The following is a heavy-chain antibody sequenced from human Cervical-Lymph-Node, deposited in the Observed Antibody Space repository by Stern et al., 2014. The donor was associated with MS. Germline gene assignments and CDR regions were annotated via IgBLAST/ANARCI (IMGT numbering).Heavy chain of an antibody. CDR2: ISAYNGNT. J-gene: IGHJ5*02. V-gene: IGHV1-18*01. Sequence: VQLVESGAEVKKPGASVKVSCKASGYTFTTYGISWVRQAPGQGLEWMGRISAYNGNTDYAQKLQGRVTMTTDTSTTTAYMELRSLRSDDTAVYYCAREDRNYDILTGYYGNGFDPWGQGSLVTVSS. CDR1: GYTFTTYG. CDR3: AREDRNYDILTGYYGNGFDP. D-gene: IGHD3-9*01.